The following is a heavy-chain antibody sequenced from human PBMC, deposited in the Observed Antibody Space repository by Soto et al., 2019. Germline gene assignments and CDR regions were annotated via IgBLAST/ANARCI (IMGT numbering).Heavy chain of an antibody. D-gene: IGHD3-22*01. CDR3: AAISSGYYRVFDY. CDR1: GATFTSST. J-gene: IGHJ4*02. Sequence: ASVKVSCKASGATFTSSTVNWVRQARGQPPEWIGWILVGSGQTNYAQKFQGRVAITRDMSTYTAYLELNSLRSDDTAVYYCAAISSGYYRVFDYWAREPWSPSPQ. CDR2: ILVGSGQT. V-gene: IGHV1-58*01.